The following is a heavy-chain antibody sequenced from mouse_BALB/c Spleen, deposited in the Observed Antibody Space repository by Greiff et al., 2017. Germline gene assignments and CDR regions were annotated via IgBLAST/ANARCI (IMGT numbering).Heavy chain of an antibody. D-gene: IGHD1-1*01. CDR1: GYSITSGYY. V-gene: IGHV3-6*02. CDR3: ASYYYGSSWFAY. J-gene: IGHJ3*01. CDR2: ISYDGSN. Sequence: VQLQQSGPGLVKPSQSLSLTCSVTGYSITSGYYWNWIRQFPGNKLEWMGYISYDGSNNYNPSLKNRISITRDTSKNQFFLKLNSVTTEDTATYYCASYYYGSSWFAYWGQGTLVTVSA.